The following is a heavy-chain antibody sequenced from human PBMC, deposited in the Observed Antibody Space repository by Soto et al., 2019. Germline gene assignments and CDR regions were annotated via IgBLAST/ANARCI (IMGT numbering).Heavy chain of an antibody. CDR3: ARDRGYSYGTHYYYYYGMDV. CDR2: IYTSGST. D-gene: IGHD5-18*01. V-gene: IGHV4-4*07. J-gene: IGHJ6*02. CDR1: GGSISRYY. Sequence: PSETLSLTCTVSGGSISRYYWSWIRQPAGKGLEWIGRIYTSGSTNYNPSLKSRVTMSVDTSKNQFSLKLSSVTAADTAVYYCARDRGYSYGTHYYYYYGMDVWGQGTTVTVSS.